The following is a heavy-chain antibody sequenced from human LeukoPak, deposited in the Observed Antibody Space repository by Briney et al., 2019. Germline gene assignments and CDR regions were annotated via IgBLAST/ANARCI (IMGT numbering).Heavy chain of an antibody. Sequence: GGSLRLSCAASGFTFSSYAMHWVRQAPGKGLEWVAVISYDGSKKYYADSVRGRFTISRDNSKNTLYLQMNSLRAEDTAVYYCARDHRSVAAAESGYYPWFDYWGQGTLVTVSS. V-gene: IGHV3-30-3*01. CDR3: ARDHRSVAAAESGYYPWFDY. J-gene: IGHJ4*02. CDR1: GFTFSSYA. D-gene: IGHD3-22*01. CDR2: ISYDGSKK.